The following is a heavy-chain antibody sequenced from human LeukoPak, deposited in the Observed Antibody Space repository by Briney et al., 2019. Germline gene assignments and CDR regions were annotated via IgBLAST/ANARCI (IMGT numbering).Heavy chain of an antibody. CDR3: ARNGEVSRFDY. Sequence: SETLSLTCTVSGGSISSSGYYWGWIRQPPGKGLEWIGSINYGGSTYYNPSLKSRVIISVDTSKNQFSLKLSSVTAADTAVYYCARNGEVSRFDYWGQGTLVTVSS. CDR1: GGSISSSGYY. D-gene: IGHD3-16*01. V-gene: IGHV4-39*01. J-gene: IGHJ4*02. CDR2: INYGGST.